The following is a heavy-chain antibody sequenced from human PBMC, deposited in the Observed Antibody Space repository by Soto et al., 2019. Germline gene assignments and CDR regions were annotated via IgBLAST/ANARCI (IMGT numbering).Heavy chain of an antibody. J-gene: IGHJ6*02. CDR1: GFTFSSYS. V-gene: IGHV3-21*01. CDR3: ARDGNGGQQLGGLFSYYYYGMDV. Sequence: GGSLRLSCAASGFTFSSYSMNWVRQAPGKGLGWVSSISSSSSYIYYADSVKGRFTISRDNAKNSLYLQMNSLRAEDTAVYYCARDGNGGQQLGGLFSYYYYGMDVWGQGTTVTVSS. CDR2: ISSSSSYI. D-gene: IGHD6-13*01.